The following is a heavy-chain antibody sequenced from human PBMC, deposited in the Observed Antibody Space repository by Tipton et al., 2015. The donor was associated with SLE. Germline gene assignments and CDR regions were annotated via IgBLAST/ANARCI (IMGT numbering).Heavy chain of an antibody. CDR3: SKSGRGCV. CDR1: GFAFNTYA. V-gene: IGHV3-23*01. D-gene: IGHD3-10*01. J-gene: IGHJ6*02. Sequence: SLRLSCAASGFAFNTYAMTWVRQAPGKGLEWVASTSDTGGTTYFADSVKGRFTISRYNAKNSVYLQMNSLGAEDMGVYCCSKSGRGCVWGQGTTVFVSS. CDR2: TSDTGGTT.